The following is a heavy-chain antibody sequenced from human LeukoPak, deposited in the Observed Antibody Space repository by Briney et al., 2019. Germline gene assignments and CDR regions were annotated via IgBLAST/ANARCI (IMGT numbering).Heavy chain of an antibody. CDR1: GFTFSDYY. CDR3: ARDRSQVIAAAAPYGMDV. CDR2: ISSSSSYT. V-gene: IGHV3-11*05. D-gene: IGHD6-13*01. J-gene: IGHJ6*02. Sequence: GGSLRRSCAAAGFTFSDYYMSWIRQAPGKGLEWVSYISSSSSYTNYADSVKGRFTISRDNAKNSLYLQMNSLRAEDTAVYYCARDRSQVIAAAAPYGMDVWGQGTTVTVSS.